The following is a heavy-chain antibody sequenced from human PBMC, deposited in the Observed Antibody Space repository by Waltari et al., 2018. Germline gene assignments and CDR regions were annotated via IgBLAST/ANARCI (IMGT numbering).Heavy chain of an antibody. J-gene: IGHJ4*02. V-gene: IGHV3-30*18. Sequence: QVQLVESGGGVVQPGRSLRLSCAASGFTFSSYGMHWVRQASGKGLEWVAVISYDGSNKYYADSVKGRFTISRDNSKNTLYLQMNSLRAEDTAVYYCAKGGYGDYPTCGYWGQGTLVTVSS. CDR1: GFTFSSYG. CDR3: AKGGYGDYPTCGY. D-gene: IGHD4-17*01. CDR2: ISYDGSNK.